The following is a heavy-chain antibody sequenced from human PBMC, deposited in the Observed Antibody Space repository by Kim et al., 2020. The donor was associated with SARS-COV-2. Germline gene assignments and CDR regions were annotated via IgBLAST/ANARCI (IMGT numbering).Heavy chain of an antibody. CDR2: IKANGYTT. J-gene: IGHJ4*02. D-gene: IGHD3-3*02. CDR3: AREREVAFYFDY. V-gene: IGHV1-46*01. Sequence: ASVKVSCKTSGYAFTEYHIHWVRQAPGQGLEWMGIIKANGYTTLYAQKFQGRVTMTSDTSATTVYMELSGLRYDDTAVYDCAREREVAFYFDYWGQGTLV. CDR1: GYAFTEYH.